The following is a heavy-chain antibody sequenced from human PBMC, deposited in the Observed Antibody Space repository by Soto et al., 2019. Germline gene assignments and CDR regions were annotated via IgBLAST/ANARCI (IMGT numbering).Heavy chain of an antibody. CDR2: VSGSASST. D-gene: IGHD4-17*01. Sequence: EVQLLESGGGLVQTGGSLRLSCAASGFTFSSYAMSWVRQAPGKGLEWVSGVSGSASSTYYADSVKGRFTISRDNSAKTLFLQMNSLSAEDTAVYYCARVASTVELYYYMNAWGKGTTVTVSS. CDR1: GFTFSSYA. CDR3: ARVASTVELYYYMNA. V-gene: IGHV3-23*01. J-gene: IGHJ6*03.